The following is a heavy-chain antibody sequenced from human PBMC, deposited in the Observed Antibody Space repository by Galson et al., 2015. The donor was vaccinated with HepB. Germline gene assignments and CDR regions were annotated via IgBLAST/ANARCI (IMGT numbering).Heavy chain of an antibody. J-gene: IGHJ4*02. CDR2: ISYDGSNK. CDR3: ARAKYQMSLWGY. Sequence: SLRLSCAASGFTFSSFDMHWVRQAPGKGLEWAAIISYDGSNKYYADSVKGRFTISRDNSKNTLYLQMNSLRNEETAVYYCARAKYQMSLWGYWGQGTLVTVSS. CDR1: GFTFSSFD. V-gene: IGHV3-30-3*01. D-gene: IGHD2-21*01.